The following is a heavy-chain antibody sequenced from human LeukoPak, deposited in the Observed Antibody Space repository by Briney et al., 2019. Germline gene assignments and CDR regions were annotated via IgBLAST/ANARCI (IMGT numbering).Heavy chain of an antibody. CDR1: GGSLSSYY. D-gene: IGHD2-2*01. J-gene: IGHJ5*02. CDR2: IYYSGST. CDR3: ARGYCSSTSCYRLNWFDP. Sequence: SETLSLTCTVSGGSLSSYYWSWIRQPPGKGLEWIGYIYYSGSTNYNPSLKSRVTISVDTSKNQFSLKLSSVTAADTAVYYCARGYCSSTSCYRLNWFDPWGQGTLVTVSS. V-gene: IGHV4-59*01.